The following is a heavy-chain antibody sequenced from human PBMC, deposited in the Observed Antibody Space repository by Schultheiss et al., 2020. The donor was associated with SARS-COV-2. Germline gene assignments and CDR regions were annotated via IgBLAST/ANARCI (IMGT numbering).Heavy chain of an antibody. D-gene: IGHD6-19*01. CDR2: IWYDGSNK. Sequence: GGSLRLSCAASGFTFSSFGMHWVRQAPGKGLEWVAFIWYDGSNKYYADPVKGRFTISRDNSKNTLYLQMNSLRAEDTAVYYCARDYSSGWRWFDPWGQGTLVTVSS. J-gene: IGHJ5*02. CDR1: GFTFSSFG. V-gene: IGHV3-33*01. CDR3: ARDYSSGWRWFDP.